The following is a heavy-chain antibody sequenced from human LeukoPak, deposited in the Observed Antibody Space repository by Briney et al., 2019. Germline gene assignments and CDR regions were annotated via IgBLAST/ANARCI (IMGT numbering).Heavy chain of an antibody. CDR3: AREGYDSSGYSKKAPDY. CDR2: INHSGST. Sequence: GSLRLSCAASGFTFSSYAMSWIRQPPGKGLEWIGEINHSGSTNYNPSLKSRVTISVDTSKNQFSLKLSSVTAADTAVYYCAREGYDSSGYSKKAPDYWGQGTLVTVSS. D-gene: IGHD3-22*01. J-gene: IGHJ4*02. CDR1: GFTFSSYA. V-gene: IGHV4-34*01.